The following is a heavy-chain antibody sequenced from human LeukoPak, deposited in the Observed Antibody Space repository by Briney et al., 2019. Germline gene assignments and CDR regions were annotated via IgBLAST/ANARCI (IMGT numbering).Heavy chain of an antibody. Sequence: GASVKVSCKASGYTFTSYGISWVRQAPGQGLEWMGWISAYNGNTNYAQKLQGRVTMTTDTSTSTAYMELRSLRSDDTAVYYCARARVFDSSGYYPTLDAFDIWGQGTMVTVSS. CDR1: GYTFTSYG. V-gene: IGHV1-18*01. D-gene: IGHD3-22*01. CDR3: ARARVFDSSGYYPTLDAFDI. J-gene: IGHJ3*02. CDR2: ISAYNGNT.